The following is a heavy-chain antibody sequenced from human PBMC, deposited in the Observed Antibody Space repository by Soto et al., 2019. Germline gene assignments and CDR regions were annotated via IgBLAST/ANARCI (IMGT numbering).Heavy chain of an antibody. CDR3: AKRFLGELSLYPQGY. J-gene: IGHJ4*02. V-gene: IGHV3-23*01. D-gene: IGHD3-16*02. CDR2: ISGSGGST. CDR1: GFTFSSYA. Sequence: GGSLRLSCAASGFTFSSYAMSWVRQAPGKGLEWVSAISGSGGSTYYADSVKGRFTISRDNSKNTLYLQMNSLRAEDTAVYYCAKRFLGELSLYPQGYWGQGTLVTVSS.